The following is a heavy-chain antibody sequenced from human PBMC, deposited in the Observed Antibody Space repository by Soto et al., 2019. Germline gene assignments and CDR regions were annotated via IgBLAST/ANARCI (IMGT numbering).Heavy chain of an antibody. CDR1: GGSISSYY. Sequence: ASETLSLTCTVSGGSISSYYWSWIRQPPGKGLEWIGHIYYSGSTNYNPSLKSRVTISVDTSKSQFSLKLSSATAADTAVYYCAKDSGYNYGYFRWFDPWGQGTLVTVSS. J-gene: IGHJ5*02. CDR3: AKDSGYNYGYFRWFDP. CDR2: IYYSGST. D-gene: IGHD5-18*01. V-gene: IGHV4-59*01.